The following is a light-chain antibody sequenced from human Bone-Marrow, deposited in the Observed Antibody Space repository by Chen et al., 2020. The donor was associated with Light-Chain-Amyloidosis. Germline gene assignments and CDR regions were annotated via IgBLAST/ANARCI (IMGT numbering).Light chain of an antibody. Sequence: SYQLTQPPSVSVSPGQTARITCSGDDLPTKYAYWYQQKPDQAPVLVIHRDTERPSGISERCSGSSSGTTTTLTISGVQAEDEADYHCQSADSSGTYEVIFGGGTKLTVL. V-gene: IGLV3-25*03. CDR1: DLPTKY. CDR3: QSADSSGTYEVI. CDR2: RDT. J-gene: IGLJ2*01.